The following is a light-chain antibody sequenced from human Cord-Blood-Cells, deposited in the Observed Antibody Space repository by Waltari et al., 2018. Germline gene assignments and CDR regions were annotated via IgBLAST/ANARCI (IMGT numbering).Light chain of an antibody. CDR1: QSISSY. J-gene: IGKJ4*01. CDR2: AAS. Sequence: DRVTITYRASQSISSYLNWYQQKPGKAPKLLIYAASSLQSGVPSRFSGSGSGTDFTLTISSLQPEDFATYYCQQSYSTPRLLTFGGGTKVEIK. CDR3: QQSYSTPRLLT. V-gene: IGKV1-39*01.